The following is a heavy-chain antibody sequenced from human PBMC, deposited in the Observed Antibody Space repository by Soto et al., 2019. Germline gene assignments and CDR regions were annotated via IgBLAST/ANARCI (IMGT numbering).Heavy chain of an antibody. CDR2: IKQDGSEK. D-gene: IGHD2-2*01. V-gene: IGHV3-7*01. J-gene: IGHJ5*02. CDR1: GFTFSSYW. Sequence: GSLRLSCAASGFTFSSYWMSWVRQAPGKGLEWVANIKQDGSEKYYVDSVKGRFTISRDNAKNSLYLQMNGLRAEDTAVYYCAREESSAKLNNLFDPWGQGTLVTVSS. CDR3: AREESSAKLNNLFDP.